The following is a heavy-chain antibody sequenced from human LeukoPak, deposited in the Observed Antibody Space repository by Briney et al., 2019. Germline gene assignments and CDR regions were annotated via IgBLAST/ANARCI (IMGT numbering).Heavy chain of an antibody. CDR1: GYTFTSYY. D-gene: IGHD5-24*01. CDR2: IIPIFGTA. J-gene: IGHJ4*02. CDR3: ARARGMATITHFDY. V-gene: IGHV1-69*13. Sequence: GASVKVSCKASGYTFTSYYMHWVRQAPGQGLEWMGGIIPIFGTANYAQKFQGRVTITADESTSTAYMELSSLRSEDTAVYYCARARGMATITHFDYWGQGTLVTVSS.